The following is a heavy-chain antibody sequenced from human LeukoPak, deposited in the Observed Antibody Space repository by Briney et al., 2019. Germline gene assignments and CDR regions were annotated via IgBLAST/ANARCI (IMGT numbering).Heavy chain of an antibody. CDR2: TYYRSKWYN. V-gene: IGHV6-1*01. CDR3: AREEITMVRGVIIGYYYYGMDV. D-gene: IGHD3-10*01. J-gene: IGHJ6*02. CDR1: GDSVSSNSAA. Sequence: SQTLSLTCAISGDSVSSNSAAWNWIRQPPSRGLEWLGRTYYRSKWYNDYAVSVKSRITINPDTSKNQFSLQLNSVTPEDTAVYYCAREEITMVRGVIIGYYYYGMDVWGQGTTVTVSS.